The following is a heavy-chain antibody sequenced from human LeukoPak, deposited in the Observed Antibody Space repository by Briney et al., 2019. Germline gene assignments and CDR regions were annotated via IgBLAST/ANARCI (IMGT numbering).Heavy chain of an antibody. CDR1: GFTFSSYD. CDR3: ARGFYGDSGYYYYYMDV. D-gene: IGHD1-26*01. J-gene: IGHJ6*03. V-gene: IGHV3-13*01. CDR2: IGTAGDT. Sequence: PGGSLRLSCAASGFTFSSYDMHWVRQATGKGLEWVSAIGTAGDTYYPGSVKGRFTISRENAKNSLYLQMNSLRAGDTAVYYCARGFYGDSGYYYYYMDVWGKGTTVTVSS.